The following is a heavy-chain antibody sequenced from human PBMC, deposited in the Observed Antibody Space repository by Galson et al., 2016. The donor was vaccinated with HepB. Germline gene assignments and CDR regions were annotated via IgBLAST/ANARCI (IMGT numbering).Heavy chain of an antibody. Sequence: SVKVSCKDSGGTFSSYAISWVRQTPGQGLEWMGGIIPNFGPANYAQKFQGRVTITADVSTSTAYMELSSLRSEDTAMYYCATYSGSYFSDYYYYGMDVWGQGTTVTVSS. CDR3: ATYSGSYFSDYYYYGMDV. D-gene: IGHD3-10*01. CDR1: GGTFSSYA. V-gene: IGHV1-69*13. CDR2: IIPNFGPA. J-gene: IGHJ6*02.